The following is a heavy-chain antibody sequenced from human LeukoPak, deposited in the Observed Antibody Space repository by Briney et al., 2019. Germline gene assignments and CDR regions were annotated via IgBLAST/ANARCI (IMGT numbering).Heavy chain of an antibody. Sequence: SETLSLTCTVSGGSISSGSYYWSWIRQPAGKGLEWIGRIYTSGSTNYNPSLKSRVTISVDRSKNQFSLKLSSVTAADTAVYYCARVPRSYYYYYYMDVWGKGTTVTVSS. V-gene: IGHV4-61*02. CDR1: GGSISSGSYY. J-gene: IGHJ6*03. CDR2: IYTSGST. CDR3: ARVPRSYYYYYYMDV.